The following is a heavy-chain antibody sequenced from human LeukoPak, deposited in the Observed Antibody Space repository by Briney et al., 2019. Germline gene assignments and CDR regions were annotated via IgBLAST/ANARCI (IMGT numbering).Heavy chain of an antibody. J-gene: IGHJ4*02. V-gene: IGHV3-48*04. CDR3: AREEGSYLEY. D-gene: IGHD3-10*01. CDR2: ISGSSSTI. CDR1: GFSFSSYS. Sequence: PGGSLRLSCAASGFSFSSYSMNWVRQAPGKGLEWVSYISGSSSTIYYADSVKGRFTISRDNAKSSLYLQMSSLRAEDTAVYYCAREEGSYLEYWGQGTLVTVSS.